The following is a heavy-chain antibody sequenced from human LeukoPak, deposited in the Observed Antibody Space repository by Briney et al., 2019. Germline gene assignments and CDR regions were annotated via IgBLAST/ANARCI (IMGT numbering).Heavy chain of an antibody. D-gene: IGHD2-15*01. Sequence: SXKVSCKASGYTFTSYYMHWVRQAPGQGLEWMGIINPSGGSTSYAQKFQGRVTMTRDTSTSTVYMELSSLRSEDTAVYYCARGGGVYCSGGSCYPEPNWFDPWGQGTLVTVSS. J-gene: IGHJ5*02. V-gene: IGHV1-46*01. CDR3: ARGGGVYCSGGSCYPEPNWFDP. CDR2: INPSGGST. CDR1: GYTFTSYY.